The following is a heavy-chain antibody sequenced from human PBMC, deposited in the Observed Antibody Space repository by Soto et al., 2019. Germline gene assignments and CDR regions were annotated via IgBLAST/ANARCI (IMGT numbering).Heavy chain of an antibody. CDR3: AKDKVTTVVYYDY. CDR2: ISYDGRNK. V-gene: IGHV3-30*04. CDR1: GFTFSNYA. D-gene: IGHD4-17*01. J-gene: IGHJ4*02. Sequence: QVQLVESGGGVVQPGRSLRLSCAASGFTFSNYAMHWVRQAPGKGLQWVAVISYDGRNKYYADSVKGRFTISRDNSQNTLYLQMDSLRTEDTALYYCAKDKVTTVVYYDYWGQGTLVTVSS.